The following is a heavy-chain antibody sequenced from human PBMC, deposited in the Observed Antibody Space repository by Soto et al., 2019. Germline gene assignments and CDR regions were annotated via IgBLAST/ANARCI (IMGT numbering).Heavy chain of an antibody. D-gene: IGHD6-6*01. CDR3: AKDIVPYSSSAGRDI. CDR1: GFTFDDYA. Sequence: EVQLVESGGGLVQPGRSLRLSCAASGFTFDDYAMHWVRQAPGKGLEWVSGISWNSGSIGYADSVKGRFTISRDNAKKSLYLQMNSLRAEDTALYYCAKDIVPYSSSAGRDIWGQGTMVTVSS. V-gene: IGHV3-9*01. J-gene: IGHJ3*02. CDR2: ISWNSGSI.